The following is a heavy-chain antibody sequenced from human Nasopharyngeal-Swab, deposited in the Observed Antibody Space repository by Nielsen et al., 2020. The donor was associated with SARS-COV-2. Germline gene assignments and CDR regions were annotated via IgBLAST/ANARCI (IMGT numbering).Heavy chain of an antibody. Sequence: GESLKISCAASGFTFSSYGVHWVRQAPGKGLEWVAVIWYDGSNKYYADSVKGRFTISRDNSKNTLYLQMNSLRAEDTAVYYCARDFPFGGDVVYWGQGTLVTVSS. V-gene: IGHV3-33*01. CDR3: ARDFPFGGDVVY. D-gene: IGHD3-10*01. CDR2: IWYDGSNK. J-gene: IGHJ4*02. CDR1: GFTFSSYG.